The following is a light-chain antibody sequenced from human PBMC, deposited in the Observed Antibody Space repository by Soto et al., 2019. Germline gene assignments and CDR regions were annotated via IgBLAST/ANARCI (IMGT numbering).Light chain of an antibody. V-gene: IGKV3-15*01. J-gene: IGKJ4*01. CDR1: QSIASN. CDR3: XXXXNWPPLS. Sequence: EIVMTQSPATLSVSPGERATLFCRASQSIASNLAWYQQKAGQAPRLLIYGTSTRATGIPARFSGSGSGTEFTLTISSLQSXXXAXYXXXXXXNWPPLSFGGGTKVEIK. CDR2: GTS.